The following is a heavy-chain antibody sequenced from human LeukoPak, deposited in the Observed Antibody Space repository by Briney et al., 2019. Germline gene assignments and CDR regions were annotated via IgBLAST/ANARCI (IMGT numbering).Heavy chain of an antibody. J-gene: IGHJ6*02. CDR1: GFSFSANS. Sequence: GGSLRLSCAASGFSFSANSMNWVRRAPGKGLEWVSYITNSGNTIYYEDSVKGRFTISRDNAKNLLYLQMNSLRDEDTAVYYCVCLGGDFAPYYYYGVDVWGQGTTVTVSS. V-gene: IGHV3-48*02. CDR3: VCLGGDFAPYYYYGVDV. D-gene: IGHD3-16*01. CDR2: ITNSGNTI.